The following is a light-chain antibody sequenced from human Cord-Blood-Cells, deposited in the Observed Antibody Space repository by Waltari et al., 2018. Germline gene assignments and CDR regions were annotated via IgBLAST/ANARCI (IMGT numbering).Light chain of an antibody. Sequence: QSALTQPRPVSGSPGQSVTISCTGTSSHVGGYNYVSWYQQHPGKAPKLLIYDVSKRPAGVPDRFSGSKSGNTASLTISGLQAENEADYYCCSYAGSYTNWVFGGGTKLTVL. V-gene: IGLV2-11*01. CDR2: DVS. CDR1: SSHVGGYNY. CDR3: CSYAGSYTNWV. J-gene: IGLJ3*02.